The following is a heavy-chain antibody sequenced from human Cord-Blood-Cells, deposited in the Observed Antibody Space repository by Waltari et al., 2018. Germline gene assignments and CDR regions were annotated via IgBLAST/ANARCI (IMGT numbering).Heavy chain of an antibody. V-gene: IGHV3-23*01. CDR2: ISGSGGST. CDR1: GFTFSSYA. D-gene: IGHD6-6*01. J-gene: IGHJ4*02. CDR3: AKHPGGYSSSSPFDY. Sequence: EVQLLESGGGLVQLGGSLRLSCAASGFTFSSYAMSWVRQAPGKGLEWVSAISGSGGSTYYADSVKGRFTISRDNSKNTLYLQMNSLRAEDTAVYYCAKHPGGYSSSSPFDYWGQGTLVTVSS.